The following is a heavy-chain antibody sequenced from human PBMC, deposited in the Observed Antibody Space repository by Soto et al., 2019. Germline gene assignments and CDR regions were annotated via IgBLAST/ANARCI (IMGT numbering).Heavy chain of an antibody. CDR2: ISGSGGST. D-gene: IGHD3-16*01. CDR1: GFTFSSYA. V-gene: IGHV3-23*01. Sequence: GGSLRLSCAASGFTFSSYAMSWVRQAPGKGLEWVSAISGSGGSTFYADSVKGRFTISRDNSKNTLYLQMNILRGEDTGIYYCARVLGLGLRSFDWFDSWGQGTLVTVSS. J-gene: IGHJ5*01. CDR3: ARVLGLGLRSFDWFDS.